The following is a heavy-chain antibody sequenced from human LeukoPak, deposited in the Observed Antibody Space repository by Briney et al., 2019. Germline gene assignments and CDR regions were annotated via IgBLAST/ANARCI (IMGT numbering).Heavy chain of an antibody. Sequence: ASVKVSCKPSGYTFHRYALHRVRQAPGQRLEWMGWLNAGNGNTKYSQKFQGRVTITRDTSASAAYMELSSLRSEDTAVYYCARDAPTRDFDYWGQGTLVTVSS. J-gene: IGHJ4*02. CDR3: ARDAPTRDFDY. D-gene: IGHD2-2*01. V-gene: IGHV1-3*01. CDR2: LNAGNGNT. CDR1: GYTFHRYA.